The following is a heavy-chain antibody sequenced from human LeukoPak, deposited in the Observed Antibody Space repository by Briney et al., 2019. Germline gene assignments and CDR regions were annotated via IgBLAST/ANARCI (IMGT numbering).Heavy chain of an antibody. Sequence: GRSLRLSCAASGFMFSTYAMHWVRQAPGKGLEWVAVISYDGSNKNYADSVKGRFSISRDNSRNTLSLQMNSLRPEDTALYYCARGLFTGGTYFAYWGQGTLVTVSS. CDR2: ISYDGSNK. CDR1: GFMFSTYA. V-gene: IGHV3-30-3*01. J-gene: IGHJ4*02. D-gene: IGHD2-8*02. CDR3: ARGLFTGGTYFAY.